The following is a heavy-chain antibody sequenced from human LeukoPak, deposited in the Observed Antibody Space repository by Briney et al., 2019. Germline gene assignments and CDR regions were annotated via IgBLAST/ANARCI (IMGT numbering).Heavy chain of an antibody. CDR3: ARDQGYQLLYGSYYYYGMDV. CDR1: GYTFTSYD. CDR2: MNPNSGNT. V-gene: IGHV1-8*01. Sequence: ASVKVSCKASGYTFTSYDINWVRQATGQGLEWMGWMNPNSGNTGYAQKFQGRVTMTRNTSISTAYMELSSLRSEGTAVYYCARDQGYQLLYGSYYYYGMDVWGQGTTVTVSS. J-gene: IGHJ6*02. D-gene: IGHD2-2*02.